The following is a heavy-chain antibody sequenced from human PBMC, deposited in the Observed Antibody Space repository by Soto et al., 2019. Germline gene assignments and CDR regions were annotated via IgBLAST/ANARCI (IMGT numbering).Heavy chain of an antibody. V-gene: IGHV3-48*03. D-gene: IGHD3-3*01. CDR1: GFTFSSYE. J-gene: IGHJ1*01. CDR2: ISSSGSTI. Sequence: EVQLVESGGGLVQPGGSLRLSCAASGFTFSSYEMNWVRQAPGKGLEWVSYISSSGSTIYYADSVKGRFTISRDNAKNSLYLQMNSLRAEDTAVYYCASYDLYYDLPYFQHWGQGTLVIVSS. CDR3: ASYDLYYDLPYFQH.